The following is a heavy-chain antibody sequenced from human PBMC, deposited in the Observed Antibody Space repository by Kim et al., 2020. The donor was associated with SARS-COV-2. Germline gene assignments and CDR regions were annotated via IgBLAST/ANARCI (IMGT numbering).Heavy chain of an antibody. D-gene: IGHD2-2*01. V-gene: IGHV1-69*13. CDR3: ARDRCSSTSCWSGPKDYYYGMDV. CDR1: GGTFSSYA. CDR2: IIPIFGTA. Sequence: SVKVSCKASGGTFSSYAISWVRQAPGQGLEWMGGIIPIFGTANYAQKFQGRVTITADESTSTAYMELSSLRSEDTAVYYCARDRCSSTSCWSGPKDYYYGMDVWGQGTTVTVSS. J-gene: IGHJ6*02.